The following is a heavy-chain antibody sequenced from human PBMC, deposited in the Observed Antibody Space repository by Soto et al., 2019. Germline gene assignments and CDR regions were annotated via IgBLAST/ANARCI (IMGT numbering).Heavy chain of an antibody. CDR1: GYSFPAFY. CDR3: ARASAAATSWFDY. V-gene: IGHV1-2*02. CDR2: FNPKTGGA. D-gene: IGHD6-25*01. Sequence: QVQLVQSAAEVERPGASVKVSCQISGYSFPAFYIHWVRQAPGQGLEWVGWFNPKTGGANSAQKCQGRVTMPRATSISTVYMDLSGLTSDDTAVYYCARASAAATSWFDYWGQGTLVTVSS. J-gene: IGHJ5*01.